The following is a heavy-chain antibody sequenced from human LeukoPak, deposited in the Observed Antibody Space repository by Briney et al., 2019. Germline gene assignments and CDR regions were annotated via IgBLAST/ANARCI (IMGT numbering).Heavy chain of an antibody. CDR2: IIPIFGTA. V-gene: IGHV1-69*13. D-gene: IGHD3-22*01. J-gene: IGHJ6*04. CDR3: ARDRVVYGMDV. CDR1: GYTFTSYD. Sequence: SVKVSCTASGYTFTSYDINWVRQAPGQGLEWMGGIIPIFGTANYAQKFQGRVTITADESTSTAYMELSSLRSEDTAVYYCARDRVVYGMDVWGKGTTVTVSS.